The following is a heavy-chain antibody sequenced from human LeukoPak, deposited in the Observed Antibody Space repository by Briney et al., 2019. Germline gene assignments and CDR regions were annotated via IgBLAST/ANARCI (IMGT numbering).Heavy chain of an antibody. CDR1: GGSISSGGYY. J-gene: IGHJ6*02. CDR3: ARGQGAYYDFWSGYPSGTLDGMDV. CDR2: IYYSGST. D-gene: IGHD3-3*01. V-gene: IGHV4-31*03. Sequence: SETLSLTCTVSGGSISSGGYYWSWIRQHPGKGLEWIGYIYYSGSTYYNPSLKSRATISVDTSKNQFSLKLSSVTAADTAVYYCARGQGAYYDFWSGYPSGTLDGMDVWGQGTTVTVSS.